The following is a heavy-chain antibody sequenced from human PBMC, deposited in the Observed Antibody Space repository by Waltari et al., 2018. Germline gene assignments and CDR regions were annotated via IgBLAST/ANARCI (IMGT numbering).Heavy chain of an antibody. CDR3: ASYCSSTSCNQGVDY. D-gene: IGHD2-2*01. J-gene: IGHJ4*02. CDR2: IYHSGST. V-gene: IGHV4-38-2*01. CDR1: GYSISSGYY. Sequence: QVQLQESGPGLVKPSETLSLTCAVSGYSISSGYYWGWIRQPPGKGLEWIGSIYHSGSTYYNPSLNIRVTISVDTSKNQFSLKLSSVTAADTAVYYCASYCSSTSCNQGVDYWGQGTLVTVSS.